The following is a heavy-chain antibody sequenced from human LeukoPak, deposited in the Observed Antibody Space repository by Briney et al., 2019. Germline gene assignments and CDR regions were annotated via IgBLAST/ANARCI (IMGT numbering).Heavy chain of an antibody. CDR1: GFTFSSYG. CDR2: IWYDGSNK. V-gene: IGHV3-33*01. Sequence: GGSLRLSCAASGFTFSSYGMNWVRQAPGKGLEWVAVIWYDGSNKYYADSVKGRFTISRDNSKNTLYLQMNSLRAEDTAVYYCARGLAVAGTAGYYFDYWGQGTLVTVSS. D-gene: IGHD6-19*01. CDR3: ARGLAVAGTAGYYFDY. J-gene: IGHJ4*02.